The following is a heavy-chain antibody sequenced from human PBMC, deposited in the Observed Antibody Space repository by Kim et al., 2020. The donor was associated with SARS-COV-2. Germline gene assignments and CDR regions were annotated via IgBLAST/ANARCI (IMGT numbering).Heavy chain of an antibody. Sequence: GGSLRLSCTASGFTFGDYAMSWFRQAPGKGLEWVGFIRSKAYGGTTEYAASVKGRFTISRDDSKSIAYLQMNSLKTEDTAVYYCTRGSPVLLFNYGMDVWGQGTTVTVSS. D-gene: IGHD3-10*01. CDR3: TRGSPVLLFNYGMDV. V-gene: IGHV3-49*03. J-gene: IGHJ6*02. CDR1: GFTFGDYA. CDR2: IRSKAYGGTT.